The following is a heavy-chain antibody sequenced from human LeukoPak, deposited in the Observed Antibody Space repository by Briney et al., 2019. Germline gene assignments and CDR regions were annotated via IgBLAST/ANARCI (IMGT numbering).Heavy chain of an antibody. CDR2: ISSSGSTI. CDR3: ARDPESSSDAFDI. V-gene: IGHV3-11*01. CDR1: GFTFSDYY. D-gene: IGHD1-14*01. Sequence: PGGSLRLSWAASGFTFSDYYMSWVRQAPGKGLEWVSYISSSGSTIYYADSVKGRFTISRDNAKNSLYLQMNSLRAEATAVYYCARDPESSSDAFDIWGQGTMVTVSS. J-gene: IGHJ3*02.